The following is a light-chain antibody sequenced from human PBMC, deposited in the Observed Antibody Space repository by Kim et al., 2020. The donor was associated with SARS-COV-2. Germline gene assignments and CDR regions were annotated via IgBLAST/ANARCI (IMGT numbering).Light chain of an antibody. Sequence: SYELTQSPSVSVSPGQTASITCSGDKLGDKYASWYQQKPGQSPVLVIYEDTKRPSGIPERFSGSNSGNTATLTISGTQAMDEADYYCQAWDSSTAGVVFGGGTKLTVL. J-gene: IGLJ2*01. CDR1: KLGDKY. CDR3: QAWDSSTAGVV. CDR2: EDT. V-gene: IGLV3-1*01.